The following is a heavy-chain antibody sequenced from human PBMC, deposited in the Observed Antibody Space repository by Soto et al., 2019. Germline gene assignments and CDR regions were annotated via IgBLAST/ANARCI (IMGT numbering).Heavy chain of an antibody. CDR1: GGTFSSYT. CDR3: ARDKVAVTMVRGVYNFDY. V-gene: IGHV1-69*08. J-gene: IGHJ4*02. D-gene: IGHD3-10*01. Sequence: QVQLVQSGAEVKKPGSSVKVSCKASGGTFSSYTISWVRQAPGQGLEWMGRIIPILGIANYAQKFQGRVTITADKSTSTAYMELSSLRSEDTAVYYCARDKVAVTMVRGVYNFDYCGQGTLVTVSS. CDR2: IIPILGIA.